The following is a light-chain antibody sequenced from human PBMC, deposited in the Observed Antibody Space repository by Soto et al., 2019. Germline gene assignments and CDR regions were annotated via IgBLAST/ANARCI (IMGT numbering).Light chain of an antibody. CDR3: QSYDSSLSGSEV. CDR2: EVS. Sequence: QSALTQPASVSGSPGQSITISCTGSSSDVGGYHYVSWYQQYPGEAPKLVISEVSNRPSGVPDRFSGSKSGTSASLAITGLQAEDEADYYCQSYDSSLSGSEVFGTGTKVTVL. J-gene: IGLJ1*01. V-gene: IGLV2-14*01. CDR1: SSDVGGYHY.